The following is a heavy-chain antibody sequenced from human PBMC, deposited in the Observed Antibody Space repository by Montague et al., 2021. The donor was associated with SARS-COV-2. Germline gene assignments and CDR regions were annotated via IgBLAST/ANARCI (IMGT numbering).Heavy chain of an antibody. CDR1: GGSISSSSYY. V-gene: IGHV4-39*01. CDR2: IYYSGST. D-gene: IGHD3-22*01. CDR3: ATEVADSSGYYYVPYYYYGRDV. J-gene: IGHJ6*02. Sequence: SETLSLTCTVSGGSISSSSYYWGWIRQPPGKGLEWIGSIYYSGSTYYNPSLKSRVTISVDTSKNQFSLKLSSVTAADTAVYYCATEVADSSGYYYVPYYYYGRDVGGQGTTGTVS.